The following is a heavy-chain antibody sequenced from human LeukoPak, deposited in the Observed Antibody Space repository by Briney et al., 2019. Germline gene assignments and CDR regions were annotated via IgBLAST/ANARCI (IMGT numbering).Heavy chain of an antibody. CDR1: GYTFTDYY. V-gene: IGHV1-2*02. D-gene: IGHD3-22*01. Sequence: GASVKASCKASGYTFTDYYIHWVRQAPGQGLEWMGWINPNSGGTSYAQNFQGRVTMTRDTSISTAYMELSRLRSDDTAVYYCARADMSSGYTPNDYWGQGTLVTVSS. J-gene: IGHJ4*02. CDR3: ARADMSSGYTPNDY. CDR2: INPNSGGT.